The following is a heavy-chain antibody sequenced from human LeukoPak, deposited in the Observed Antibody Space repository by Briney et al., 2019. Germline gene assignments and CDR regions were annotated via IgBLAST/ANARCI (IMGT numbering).Heavy chain of an antibody. D-gene: IGHD5-18*01. J-gene: IGHJ6*03. Sequence: GGSLRLSCAASGFTFDDYGMSWVGQAPGKGLEWVSGINWNGGSTGYADSVKGRFTISRDNAKNSLYLQMNSLRAEDTALYYCAGRGYSYRHYMYVWGKGTTVTVSS. CDR1: GFTFDDYG. CDR2: INWNGGST. CDR3: AGRGYSYRHYMYV. V-gene: IGHV3-20*04.